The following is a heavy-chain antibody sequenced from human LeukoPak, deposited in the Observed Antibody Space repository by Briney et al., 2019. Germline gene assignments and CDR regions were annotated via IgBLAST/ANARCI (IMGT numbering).Heavy chain of an antibody. CDR2: IWYDGSNK. Sequence: GGAPRLSCAASGFPFSSHGMHWVRQAPGKGLEWGGVIWYDGSNKYYADSVKGRFTISRDNSKNTLYLQMNSLRAEDTAVYYCARGHITYYYYGMDVWGQGTTVTVSS. D-gene: IGHD3-10*01. J-gene: IGHJ6*02. CDR3: ARGHITYYYYGMDV. V-gene: IGHV3-33*08. CDR1: GFPFSSHG.